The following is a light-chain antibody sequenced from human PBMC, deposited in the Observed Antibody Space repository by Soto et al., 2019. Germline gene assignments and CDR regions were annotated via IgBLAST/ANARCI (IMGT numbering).Light chain of an antibody. CDR1: QGLRIW. CDR3: QHWNDYSWT. CDR2: KTS. V-gene: IGKV1-5*03. Sequence: DMHMTHSPYALSSAVGDIVPICCWSRQGLRIWLGWYQQKPGKAPNLLIYKTSSLETGVPSRFSGSGSGTEFTLTISSLQADDYATYYCQHWNDYSWTFGQGTNVEVK. J-gene: IGKJ1*01.